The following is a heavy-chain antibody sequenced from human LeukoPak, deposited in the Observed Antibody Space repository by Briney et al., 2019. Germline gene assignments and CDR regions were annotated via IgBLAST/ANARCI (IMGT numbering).Heavy chain of an antibody. D-gene: IGHD3-10*01. Sequence: SETLSLTCTVSGASVTSGGLYWGWLRQSPGKGLQWIATVYYTGSTYYNPSLKSRVTISIDTSKNQFSLNLRSLIAADTAVYYCARHSGSGSLSRPFDPWGRGTLVTVSS. CDR3: ARHSGSGSLSRPFDP. CDR2: VYYTGST. J-gene: IGHJ5*02. V-gene: IGHV4-39*01. CDR1: GASVTSGGLY.